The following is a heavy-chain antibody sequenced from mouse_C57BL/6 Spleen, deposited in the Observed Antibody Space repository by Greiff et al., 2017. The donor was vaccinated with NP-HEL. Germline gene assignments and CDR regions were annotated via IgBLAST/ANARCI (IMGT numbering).Heavy chain of an antibody. J-gene: IGHJ4*01. D-gene: IGHD1-1*01. CDR3: ARTTVVDMDY. CDR2: INPNNGGT. V-gene: IGHV1-26*01. Sequence: EVQLQQSGPELVKPGASVKISCKASGYTFTDYYMNWVKQSPGKSLEWIGDINPNNGGTSYNQKFKGKATLTVDKSSSTAYMELRSLTSEDSAVYYCARTTVVDMDYWGQGTSVTVSS. CDR1: GYTFTDYY.